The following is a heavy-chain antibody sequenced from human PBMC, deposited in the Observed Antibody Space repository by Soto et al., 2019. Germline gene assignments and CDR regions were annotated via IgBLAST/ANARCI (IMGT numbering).Heavy chain of an antibody. J-gene: IGHJ6*02. D-gene: IGHD3-10*01. CDR2: ISHDGGT. Sequence: SETLSLTCAFYGGSFDDFYWSWVRQSPGKGLEWVGEISHDGGTNYSPSLASRVSISVDTSKNQFSLHLRSVTAADTGLYYCARGQLVWYGDLTPYHRDVDVWGQGTTVTVSS. V-gene: IGHV4-34*01. CDR1: GGSFDDFY. CDR3: ARGQLVWYGDLTPYHRDVDV.